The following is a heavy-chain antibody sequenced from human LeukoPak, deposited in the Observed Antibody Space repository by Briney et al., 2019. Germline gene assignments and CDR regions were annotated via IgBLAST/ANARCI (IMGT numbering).Heavy chain of an antibody. CDR3: ARDXXGTSFYSYGMDV. J-gene: IGHJ6*02. V-gene: IGHV3-48*01. D-gene: IGHD7-27*01. CDR2: ISSGGSTI. CDR1: GFTFSSYS. Sequence: GGSLRLSCAASGFTFSSYSMNWVRQAPGKGLEWISYISSGGSTIYYRDSVKGRFTISRDNAKNSLYLQMNSLRAEDTALYYCARDXXGTSFYSYGMDVWGQGTTVTVSS.